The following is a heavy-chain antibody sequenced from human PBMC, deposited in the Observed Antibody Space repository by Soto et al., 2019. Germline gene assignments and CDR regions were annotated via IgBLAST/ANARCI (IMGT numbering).Heavy chain of an antibody. CDR1: GFTFSSYW. CDR3: ARDDVSDDFYYYYYMDV. CDR2: INSDGSST. Sequence: HPGGSLRLSCAASGFTFSSYWMHWVRQAPGKGLVWVSRINSDGSSTSYADSVKGRFTISRDNAKNTLYLQMNSLRAEDTAVYYCARDDVSDDFYYYYYMDVWGKGTTVTVSS. J-gene: IGHJ6*03. D-gene: IGHD2-21*02. V-gene: IGHV3-74*01.